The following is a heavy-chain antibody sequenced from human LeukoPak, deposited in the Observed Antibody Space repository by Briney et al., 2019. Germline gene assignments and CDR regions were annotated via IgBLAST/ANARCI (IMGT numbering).Heavy chain of an antibody. Sequence: GGSLRLSCAASGFTFSTYGMSWVRQAPGKGLEWVSSISGIGARTYTADSVKGRFTISGDHSNNTLSLQMMSLRVEDTAIYYCAKDLRRGYVGLNAFDVWGQGTTVIVSS. D-gene: IGHD5-12*01. CDR3: AKDLRRGYVGLNAFDV. CDR2: ISGIGART. CDR1: GFTFSTYG. V-gene: IGHV3-23*01. J-gene: IGHJ6*02.